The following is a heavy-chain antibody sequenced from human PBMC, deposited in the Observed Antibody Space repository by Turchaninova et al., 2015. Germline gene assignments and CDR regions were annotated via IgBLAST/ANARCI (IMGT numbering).Heavy chain of an antibody. J-gene: IGHJ3*02. CDR2: IHHSGSP. Sequence: QVQLQESGPGLVTPSETLSLTCAVSGYSISSGYYWGWIRQPPGNGPAWIGLIHHSGSPHYNPSLKSRVTISVDTSNNPFSLNLGSVSAADTAVYYCARGAFEIWGQGTMVTVSS. V-gene: IGHV4-38-2*01. CDR3: ARGAFEI. CDR1: GYSISSGYY.